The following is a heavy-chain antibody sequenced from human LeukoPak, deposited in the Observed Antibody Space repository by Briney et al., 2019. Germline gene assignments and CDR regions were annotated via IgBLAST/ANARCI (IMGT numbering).Heavy chain of an antibody. CDR3: ARDPGFGYSTCFDY. J-gene: IGHJ4*02. Sequence: GGSLRLSCAASGFTFSSYGMHWVRQAPGKGLEWVANIKQDGSEKYYVDSVKGRFTISRDNAKNSLYLQMNSLRAEDTAVCYCARDPGFGYSTCFDYWGQGTLVTVSS. D-gene: IGHD6-13*01. CDR2: IKQDGSEK. V-gene: IGHV3-7*01. CDR1: GFTFSSYG.